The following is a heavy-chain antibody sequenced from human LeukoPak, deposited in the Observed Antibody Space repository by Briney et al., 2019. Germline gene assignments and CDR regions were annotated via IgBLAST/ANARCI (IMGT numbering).Heavy chain of an antibody. V-gene: IGHV3-66*01. CDR1: GFTVSNNY. CDR2: IYGAGDT. J-gene: IGHJ4*02. CDR3: AKDRDVLRFLEWYLDY. D-gene: IGHD3-3*01. Sequence: GGSLRLSCAASGFTVSNNYMIWVRQAPGKGLEWVSVIYGAGDTYYADSVKGRFTISRDNSKNTLYLQMNSLRAEDTAVYYCAKDRDVLRFLEWYLDYWGQGTLVTVSS.